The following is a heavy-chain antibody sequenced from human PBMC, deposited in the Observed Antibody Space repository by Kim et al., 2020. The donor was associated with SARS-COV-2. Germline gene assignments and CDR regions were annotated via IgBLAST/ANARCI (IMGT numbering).Heavy chain of an antibody. Sequence: SQTLSLTCAISGDSVSSNSATWNWIRQSPSRGLEWLGRTYYRSKWYNDYAVSVKSRITINPDTSKNQFSLHLNSVTPEDTAVYYCARRVPVSGPSWFDPWSQGTVVTVSS. CDR2: TYYRSKWYN. CDR1: GDSVSSNSAT. CDR3: ARRVPVSGPSWFDP. D-gene: IGHD2-15*01. V-gene: IGHV6-1*01. J-gene: IGHJ5*02.